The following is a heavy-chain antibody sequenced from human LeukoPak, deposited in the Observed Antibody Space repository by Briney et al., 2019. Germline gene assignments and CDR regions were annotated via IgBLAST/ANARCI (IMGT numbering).Heavy chain of an antibody. Sequence: TGGSLRLSCAASGFTFSSYAMSWVRQAPGKGLEWVSAISGSGGSTYYADSVKGRFTISRDNSKNTLYLQMNSLRAEDTAVYYCATFVLMVYAIPTGYWGQGTLVTVSS. V-gene: IGHV3-23*01. D-gene: IGHD2-8*01. CDR1: GFTFSSYA. J-gene: IGHJ4*02. CDR3: ATFVLMVYAIPTGY. CDR2: ISGSGGST.